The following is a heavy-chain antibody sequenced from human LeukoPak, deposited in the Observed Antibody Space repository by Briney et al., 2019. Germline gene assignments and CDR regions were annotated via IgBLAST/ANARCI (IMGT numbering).Heavy chain of an antibody. D-gene: IGHD5-18*01. CDR1: GFTVSRNY. J-gene: IGHJ4*02. V-gene: IGHV3-66*01. Sequence: PGRSLRLSCAASGFTVSRNYMSWVRQAPGKGLEWVSVIYSGGSTYYADSVKGRFTISRDNSKNTLYLQMNSLKAEDTAVYYCARDPDGYRQGHHFDYWGQGTLVTVSS. CDR2: IYSGGST. CDR3: ARDPDGYRQGHHFDY.